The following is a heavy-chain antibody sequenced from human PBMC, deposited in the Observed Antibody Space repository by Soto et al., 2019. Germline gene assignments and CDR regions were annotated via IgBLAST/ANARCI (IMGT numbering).Heavy chain of an antibody. J-gene: IGHJ4*02. D-gene: IGHD2-21*02. CDR3: AKDDSYCGGDCYSIAAFDY. CDR1: GFTFNNYA. Sequence: PGGSLRLSCEASGFTFNNYAMSWVRQAPGKGLEWVSAISGSGGSTYYADSVKGRFTISRDNSKNTLYLQMNSLRAEDTAVYYCAKDDSYCGGDCYSIAAFDYWGQGTLVTVSS. CDR2: ISGSGGST. V-gene: IGHV3-23*01.